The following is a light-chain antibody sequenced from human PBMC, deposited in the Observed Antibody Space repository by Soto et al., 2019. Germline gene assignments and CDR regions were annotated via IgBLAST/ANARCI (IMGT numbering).Light chain of an antibody. V-gene: IGKV3-11*01. Sequence: EIVLTQSPGTLSLSPVASATLSCRASQSVSSYLAWYQQKPGQAPRLLIYDASNRATGIPARFSGSGSGTDFTLTITSLQSEDFAVYYCQQYNNWPLITFGQGTRLEIK. J-gene: IGKJ5*01. CDR3: QQYNNWPLIT. CDR2: DAS. CDR1: QSVSSY.